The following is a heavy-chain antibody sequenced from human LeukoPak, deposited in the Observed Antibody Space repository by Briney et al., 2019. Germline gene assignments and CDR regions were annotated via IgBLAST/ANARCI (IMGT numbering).Heavy chain of an antibody. J-gene: IGHJ3*02. CDR2: IYFLGST. V-gene: IGHV4-59*11. Sequence: SETLSLTCAVYGGSFSSHYWSWIRQPPGKGLEWIGYIYFLGSTNYNPSLKSRVAISVDMSKNHFSLRLTSVTAADTALYYCARGSGTPDAFDICGRGTMVTVSS. CDR1: GGSFSSHY. D-gene: IGHD1-1*01. CDR3: ARGSGTPDAFDI.